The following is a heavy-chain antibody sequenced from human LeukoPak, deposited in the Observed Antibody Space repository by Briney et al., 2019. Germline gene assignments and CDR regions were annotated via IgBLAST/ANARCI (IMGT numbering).Heavy chain of an antibody. V-gene: IGHV3-23*01. J-gene: IGHJ5*02. D-gene: IGHD3-9*01. Sequence: QPGASLRLSCAASGFTFSSYAMSWVRQAPGKGLEWVSAISGSGGSTYYADSVKGRFTISRDNPKNTLYLQMNSLRAEDTAVYYCAKDPDYDILTGYHRGFDPWGQGTLVTVSS. CDR3: AKDPDYDILTGYHRGFDP. CDR1: GFTFSSYA. CDR2: ISGSGGST.